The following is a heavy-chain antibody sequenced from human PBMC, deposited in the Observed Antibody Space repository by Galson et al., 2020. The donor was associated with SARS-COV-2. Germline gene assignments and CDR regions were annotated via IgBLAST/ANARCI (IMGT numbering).Heavy chain of an antibody. V-gene: IGHV3-30*18. CDR1: GFTFSSYG. CDR3: AKGAFYYYGAGSYGAAFDY. D-gene: IGHD3-10*01. J-gene: IGHJ4*02. Sequence: QLGESLKISCAASGFTFSSYGMHWVRQAPGKGLEWVPVISYDGSNKYYADSVKGRFTISRDNSKNTLYLQMNSLRAEDTAVYYCAKGAFYYYGAGSYGAAFDYWGQGTLVTVSS. CDR2: ISYDGSNK.